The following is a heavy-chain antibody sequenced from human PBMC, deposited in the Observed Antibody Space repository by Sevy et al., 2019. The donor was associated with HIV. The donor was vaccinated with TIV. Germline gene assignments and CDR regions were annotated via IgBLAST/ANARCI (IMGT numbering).Heavy chain of an antibody. CDR2: IRSKAYGGTT. D-gene: IGHD6-13*01. V-gene: IGHV3-49*04. Sequence: GGSLRLSCTASGFTFGDYAMSWVRQAPGKGLEWVGFIRSKAYGGTTKYAASVKGRFIISRDDSKSIAYLQMNSLKTEDTAVYYCTRVRSSSFFDYWCQGTLVTVSS. CDR3: TRVRSSSFFDY. CDR1: GFTFGDYA. J-gene: IGHJ4*02.